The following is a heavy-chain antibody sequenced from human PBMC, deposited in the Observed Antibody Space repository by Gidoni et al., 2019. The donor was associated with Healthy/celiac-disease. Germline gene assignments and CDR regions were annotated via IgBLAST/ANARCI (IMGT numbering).Heavy chain of an antibody. D-gene: IGHD6-19*01. CDR2: ISAYNGNT. V-gene: IGHV1-18*01. Sequence: QVQLVQSGAEVKNPGASVKVSCKASGYTFTCYGISWVRQAPGQGLEWMGWISAYNGNTNYAQKLQGRVTMTTDTSTSTAYMELRSLRSDDTAVYYCARVSAVAGTVTYYFDYWGQGTLVTVSS. J-gene: IGHJ4*02. CDR3: ARVSAVAGTVTYYFDY. CDR1: GYTFTCYG.